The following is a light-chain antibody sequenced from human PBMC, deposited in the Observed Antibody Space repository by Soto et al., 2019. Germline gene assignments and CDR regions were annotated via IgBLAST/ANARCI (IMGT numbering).Light chain of an antibody. CDR1: SSDIGGYNY. V-gene: IGLV2-14*01. J-gene: IGLJ2*01. CDR3: SSYTSSNTVV. CDR2: DVS. Sequence: QSALTQPASVSVSPGQSIAISCTGTSSDIGGYNYVSWYQQHPGKAPKLMIYDVSARPSGVSNRFSGSKSDNTASLTISGLQAEDEADYYCSSYTSSNTVVFGGGTKLTVL.